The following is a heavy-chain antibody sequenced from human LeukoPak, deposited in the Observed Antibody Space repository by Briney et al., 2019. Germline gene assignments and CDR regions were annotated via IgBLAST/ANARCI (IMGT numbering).Heavy chain of an antibody. V-gene: IGHV6-1*01. D-gene: IGHD3/OR15-3a*01. J-gene: IGHJ5*02. CDR1: RDSVSSNSDA. CDR2: TYYRSKWYN. CDR3: ARDGLEGTAP. Sequence: PSQTLSLTCAIARDSVSSNSDAWNWISQSPSRGLEWLGRTYYRSKWYNDYAVSVKSRIPITPATSKTQFSLQLNSVTPEDPAVYYCARDGLEGTAPWGQGTLVTVPS.